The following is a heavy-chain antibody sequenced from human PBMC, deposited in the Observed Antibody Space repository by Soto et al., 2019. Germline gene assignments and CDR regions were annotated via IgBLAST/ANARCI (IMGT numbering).Heavy chain of an antibody. CDR3: AKTYEWPTYYFDY. J-gene: IGHJ4*02. V-gene: IGHV3-23*01. Sequence: GGSLRLSCAASGFAFSSYAMSWVRQAPGKGLEWVSAISGSGGSTYYADSVKGRFTISRDNSKNTLYLQMNSLRAEDTAVYYCAKTYEWPTYYFDYWGQGTLVTVSS. CDR1: GFAFSSYA. CDR2: ISGSGGST. D-gene: IGHD3-3*01.